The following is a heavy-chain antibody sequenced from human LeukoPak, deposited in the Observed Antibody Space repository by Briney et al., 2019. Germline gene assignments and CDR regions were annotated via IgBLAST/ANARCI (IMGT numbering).Heavy chain of an antibody. CDR3: AKARDIVVVPAAIDY. CDR2: ISSSSSYI. CDR1: GFTFSSYS. D-gene: IGHD2-2*02. Sequence: TGGSLRLSCAASGFTFSSYSMTWVRQAPGKGLEWVSSISSSSSYIYYADSVKGRFTISRDNAKNSLYLQMNSLRAEDTAVYYCAKARDIVVVPAAIDYWGQGTLVTASS. V-gene: IGHV3-21*01. J-gene: IGHJ4*02.